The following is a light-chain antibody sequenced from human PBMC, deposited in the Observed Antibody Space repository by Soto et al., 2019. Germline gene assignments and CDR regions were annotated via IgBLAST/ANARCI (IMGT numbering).Light chain of an antibody. CDR3: QQYNNWPPGT. J-gene: IGKJ3*01. V-gene: IGKV3-15*01. CDR1: QSVSSN. Sequence: EIVMTQSPATLSVSPGERATLSCRASQSVSSNLAWYQQKPGQAPRLLIYGASTRATGIPARFSGSGSGTEFTLTISSLQSEDSAVYYCQQYNNWPPGTFGPGTKVDIK. CDR2: GAS.